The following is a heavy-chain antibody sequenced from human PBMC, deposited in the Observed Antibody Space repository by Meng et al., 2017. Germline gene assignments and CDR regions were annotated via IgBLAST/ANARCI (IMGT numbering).Heavy chain of an antibody. CDR3: ARGDWNDAWYFDL. D-gene: IGHD1-1*01. CDR1: GFTFSSYG. V-gene: IGHV3-33*01. CDR2: IWDDGSNK. J-gene: IGHJ2*01. Sequence: QVSCVGSGGGVVQLGRCLRLYLAAFGFTFSSYGMHVVRQAPGKGMEWVAVIWDDGSNKYYADSVKGRFTISRDNSKKTLYLQMNSLRAEDTAVYYCARGDWNDAWYFDLWGRGTLVTVSS.